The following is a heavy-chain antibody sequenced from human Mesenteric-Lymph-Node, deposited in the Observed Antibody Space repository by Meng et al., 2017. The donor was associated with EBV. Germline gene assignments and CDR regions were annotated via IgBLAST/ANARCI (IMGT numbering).Heavy chain of an antibody. CDR3: ARVPSIIVVVPYYFDY. Sequence: QVQLEQSGGEVKKPGGSVKVSCKASGYTFIDYGVSWVRQAPGQGLEWMGWISGYNGNTNYAQKFQGRVTMTTDTSTSTAYMELRSLTSDDTAVYYCARVPSIIVVVPYYFDYWGQGTLVTVSS. CDR2: ISGYNGNT. V-gene: IGHV1-18*01. J-gene: IGHJ4*02. D-gene: IGHD3-22*01. CDR1: GYTFIDYG.